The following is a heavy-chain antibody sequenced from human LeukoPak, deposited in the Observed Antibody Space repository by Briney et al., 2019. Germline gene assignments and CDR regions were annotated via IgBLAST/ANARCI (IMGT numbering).Heavy chain of an antibody. CDR2: IYYSGST. J-gene: IGHJ5*02. CDR3: AGALGGALVGATTWFDP. V-gene: IGHV4-39*01. CDR1: GGSISSSSYY. D-gene: IGHD1-26*01. Sequence: KPSETLSLTCTVSGGSISSSSYYWGWIRQPPGKGLEWIGSIYYSGSTYYNPSLKSRVTISVDTSKNQFSLKLSSVTAADTAVYYCAGALGGALVGATTWFDPWGQGTLVTVSS.